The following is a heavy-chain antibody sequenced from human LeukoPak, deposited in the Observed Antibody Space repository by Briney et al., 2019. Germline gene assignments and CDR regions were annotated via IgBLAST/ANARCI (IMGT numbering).Heavy chain of an antibody. D-gene: IGHD3-16*01. CDR2: INPNSGGT. CDR3: VPSNSFEYYFDY. J-gene: IGHJ4*02. CDR1: GYTFTGYY. V-gene: IGHV1-2*02. Sequence: ASVKVSCKASGYTFTGYYMHWVRQAPGQGPEWMGWINPNSGGTNYAQKFQGRVTMTRDTSISTAYMELNRLRSDDTAVYYCVPSNSFEYYFDYWGQGTLVTVSS.